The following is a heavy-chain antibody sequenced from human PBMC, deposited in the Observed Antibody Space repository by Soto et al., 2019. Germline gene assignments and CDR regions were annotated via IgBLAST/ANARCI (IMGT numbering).Heavy chain of an antibody. CDR3: ARDPRLDRHSSSLYCDY. CDR1: GFTFSSYG. Sequence: QVQLVESGGGVVQPGRSLRLSCAASGFTFSSYGMHWVRQAPGKGLEWVAVIWYDGSNKYYADSVKGRFTISRDNSKNTLYLQMNSLRAEDTAVYYCARDPRLDRHSSSLYCDYWGQGTLVTVSS. CDR2: IWYDGSNK. J-gene: IGHJ4*02. D-gene: IGHD6-6*01. V-gene: IGHV3-33*01.